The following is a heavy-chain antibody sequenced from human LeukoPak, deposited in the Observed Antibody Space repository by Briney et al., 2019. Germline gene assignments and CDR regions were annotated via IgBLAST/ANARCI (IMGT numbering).Heavy chain of an antibody. J-gene: IGHJ4*02. CDR2: ISGSGGYT. D-gene: IGHD2-8*01. CDR1: GFTFNNYA. Sequence: GGSLRLSCAASGFTFNNYAMSWVRQAPGKGLEWVSSISGSGGYTFYADSAKGRFTISRDNSKDTLYLQMNSLRVDDKAIYYCAKDRPNYYGTNGQYYTRNGDYWGQGTLVSVSS. CDR3: AKDRPNYYGTNGQYYTRNGDY. V-gene: IGHV3-23*01.